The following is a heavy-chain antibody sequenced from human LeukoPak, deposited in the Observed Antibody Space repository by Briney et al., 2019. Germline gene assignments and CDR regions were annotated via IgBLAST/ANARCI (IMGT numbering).Heavy chain of an antibody. CDR2: IYYSGST. D-gene: IGHD6-13*01. J-gene: IGHJ6*02. CDR1: GGSISSYY. Sequence: SETLSLTCTVSGGSISSYYWSWIRQPPGKGLEWLGYIYYSGSTNYNPSLKSRVTISVDTSKNQFSLKLSSVTAADTAVYYCARGTGYSSTKRYMDVWGQGTTVTVSS. V-gene: IGHV4-59*01. CDR3: ARGTGYSSTKRYMDV.